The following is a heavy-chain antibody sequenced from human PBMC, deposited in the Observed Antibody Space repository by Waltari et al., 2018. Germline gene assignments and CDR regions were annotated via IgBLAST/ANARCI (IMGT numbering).Heavy chain of an antibody. D-gene: IGHD6-13*01. CDR2: INQSGRT. J-gene: IGHJ5*02. CDR3: ARAPYSSSWTVRWFDP. CDR1: GGSFSGYS. V-gene: IGHV4-34*01. Sequence: QVQLQQWGAGLLKPSETLSLTCAVYGGSFSGYSWTWIRQAPGKGLECLGEINQSGRTNYHPSLESRVTISVDTSKSQFSLNLRSVTAADTAVYYCARAPYSSSWTVRWFDPWGQGIPVTVSS.